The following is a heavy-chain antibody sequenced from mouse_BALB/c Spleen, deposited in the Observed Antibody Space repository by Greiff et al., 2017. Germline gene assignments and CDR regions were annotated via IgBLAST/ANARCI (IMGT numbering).Heavy chain of an antibody. D-gene: IGHD2-4*01. V-gene: IGHV4-1*02. CDR1: GFDFSRYW. CDR3: ARPIYYEYDASWFAY. J-gene: IGHJ3*01. CDR2: INPDSSTI. Sequence: EVKLLESGGGLVQPGGSLKLSCAASGFDFSRYWMSWVRQAPGKGLEWIGEINPDSSTINYTPSLKDKFIISRDNAKNTLYLQMSKVRSEDTALYYCARPIYYEYDASWFAYWGQGTLVTVSA.